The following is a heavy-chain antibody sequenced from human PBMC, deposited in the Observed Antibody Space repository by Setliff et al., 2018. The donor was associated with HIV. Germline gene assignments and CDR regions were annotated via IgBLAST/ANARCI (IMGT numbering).Heavy chain of an antibody. Sequence: PLETLSLTCTVSGGSISSYYWSWIRQPPGRGLEWIGYIYYSGSTNYNPSLKSRVTISVDTSKNQFSLKLSSVTAADTAVYYCARPRSGTYRGHYYYYMDVWGKGTTVTVS. CDR3: ARPRSGTYRGHYYYYMDV. J-gene: IGHJ6*03. CDR2: IYYSGST. D-gene: IGHD3-10*01. V-gene: IGHV4-59*01. CDR1: GGSISSYY.